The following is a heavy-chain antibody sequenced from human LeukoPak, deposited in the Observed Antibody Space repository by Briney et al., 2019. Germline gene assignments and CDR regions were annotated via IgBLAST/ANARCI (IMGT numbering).Heavy chain of an antibody. CDR1: GGSISSYY. CDR3: ARISGSYSIDALDI. Sequence: SETLSLTCTVSGGSISSYYWSWIRQPPGKGLEWIGYIYYSGSTNYNPSLKSRVTISVDTSKNQFSLKLSSVTAADTAVYYCARISGSYSIDALDIWGQGTMVTVSS. CDR2: IYYSGST. V-gene: IGHV4-59*01. D-gene: IGHD1-26*01. J-gene: IGHJ3*02.